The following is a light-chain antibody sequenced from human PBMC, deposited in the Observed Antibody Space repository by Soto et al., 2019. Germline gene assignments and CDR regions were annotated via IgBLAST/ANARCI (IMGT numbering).Light chain of an antibody. CDR3: HPYDFSLIT. J-gene: IGKJ5*01. Sequence: EIVLTQSPGTLSSSPGERATLSCRASQSVSSSYLAWYQQKPGQPPRLLIYGASSRATGIPDRFSGSGSGTDSPTTISRLAPEDFAVFYRHPYDFSLITFGQGTRLEIK. CDR2: GAS. CDR1: QSVSSSY. V-gene: IGKV3-20*01.